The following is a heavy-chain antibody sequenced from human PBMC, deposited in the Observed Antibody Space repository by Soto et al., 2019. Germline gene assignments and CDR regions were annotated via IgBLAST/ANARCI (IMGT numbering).Heavy chain of an antibody. CDR1: GFTFSSYA. V-gene: IGHV3-23*01. J-gene: IGHJ6*03. D-gene: IGHD6-6*01. Sequence: EVQLLESGGGLVQPGGSLRLSCAASGFTFSSYAMSWVRQAPGKGLEWVSAISGSGGSTYYADSVKGRFTISRDNSKNTLYLQMNSLRAEDTAVYYCAKSAEPARNYYYYYMDVWGKGTTVTVSS. CDR3: AKSAEPARNYYYYYMDV. CDR2: ISGSGGST.